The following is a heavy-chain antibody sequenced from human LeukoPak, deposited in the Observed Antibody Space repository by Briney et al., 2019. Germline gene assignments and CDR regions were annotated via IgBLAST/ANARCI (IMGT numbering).Heavy chain of an antibody. V-gene: IGHV4-61*02. D-gene: IGHD3-16*01. J-gene: IGHJ4*02. CDR3: ARDNDSRDPPHFDY. CDR2: IYTSGST. Sequence: SETLSLTCTVSGGSISSGSYYWSWIRQPAGKGLEWIGRIYTSGSTNYNPSLKSRVTISVDTSKNQFSLKLSSVTAADTAVYYCARDNDSRDPPHFDYWGQGTLVTVSS. CDR1: GGSISSGSYY.